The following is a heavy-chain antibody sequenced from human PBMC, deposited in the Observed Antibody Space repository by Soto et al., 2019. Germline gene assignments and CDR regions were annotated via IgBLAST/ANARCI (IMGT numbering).Heavy chain of an antibody. D-gene: IGHD4-4*01. CDR3: ARSTVTPYDYYYYYMDV. CDR1: GFTFGTYG. Sequence: EVQLLESGGGLVQPGGSLRLSCAASGFTFGTYGMSWVRQAPGNRLEWVSTISNAGGSTYYEYAVTGRFTISRDNSKDTLYLQMNSLRAEDTAVYYCARSTVTPYDYYYYYMDVWGKGTTVTVSS. J-gene: IGHJ6*03. CDR2: ISNAGGST. V-gene: IGHV3-23*01.